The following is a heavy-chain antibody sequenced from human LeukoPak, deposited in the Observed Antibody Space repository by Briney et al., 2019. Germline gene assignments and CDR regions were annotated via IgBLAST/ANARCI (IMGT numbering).Heavy chain of an antibody. J-gene: IGHJ3*02. CDR3: ARDRRILWFGEPDAFDI. CDR2: IYYSGST. V-gene: IGHV4-59*01. Sequence: PSETLSLTCTVSGGSISSYYWSWIRQPPGKGLEWIGYIYYSGSTNYNPSLKSRVTISVDTSKNQFSLKLSSVTAADTAVYYCARDRRILWFGEPDAFDIWGQGTMVTVSS. CDR1: GGSISSYY. D-gene: IGHD3-10*01.